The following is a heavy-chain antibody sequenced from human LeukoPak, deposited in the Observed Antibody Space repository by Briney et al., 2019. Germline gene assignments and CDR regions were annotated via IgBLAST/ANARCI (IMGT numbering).Heavy chain of an antibody. V-gene: IGHV4-38-2*02. CDR3: ARAPQTYDFWSGPNYYYYYMDV. CDR1: GYSISSGYY. Sequence: SETLSLTCTVSGYSISSGYYWGWLRQPPGKGLEWIGSIHHGGTTFYNPSLKRRVTISVDTSKNQFSLKLNSVTAADTAVYYCARAPQTYDFWSGPNYYYYYMDVWGKGTTVTVSS. J-gene: IGHJ6*03. D-gene: IGHD3-3*01. CDR2: IHHGGTT.